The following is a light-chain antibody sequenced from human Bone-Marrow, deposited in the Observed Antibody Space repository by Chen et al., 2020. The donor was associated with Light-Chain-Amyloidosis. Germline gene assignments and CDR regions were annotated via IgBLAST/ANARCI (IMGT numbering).Light chain of an antibody. Sequence: SYVLTQPSSVSVAPGQTATIACGGNNIGSTSVHWYQQTPGQARLLVVYDDSERPAWIPERLSGSKAGNAATLTISRVEAGDEADDCCQVWDRSSDGPVCGGGTKLTVL. CDR2: DDS. V-gene: IGLV3-21*02. J-gene: IGLJ3*02. CDR1: NIGSTS. CDR3: QVWDRSSDGPV.